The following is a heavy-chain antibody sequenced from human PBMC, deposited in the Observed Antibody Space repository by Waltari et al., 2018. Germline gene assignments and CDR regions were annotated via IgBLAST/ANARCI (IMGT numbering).Heavy chain of an antibody. CDR1: GGSFSGYY. V-gene: IGHV4-34*01. Sequence: QVQLQQWGAGLLKPSETLSLTCAVYGGSFSGYYWSWIRQPPGKGLDVIGEINHIGSTNYNPSLKSRVTRSVDTSKNQFSLKLSSVTAADTAVYYCARGAGSPFDYWGQGTLVTVSS. CDR2: INHIGST. D-gene: IGHD6-13*01. CDR3: ARGAGSPFDY. J-gene: IGHJ4*02.